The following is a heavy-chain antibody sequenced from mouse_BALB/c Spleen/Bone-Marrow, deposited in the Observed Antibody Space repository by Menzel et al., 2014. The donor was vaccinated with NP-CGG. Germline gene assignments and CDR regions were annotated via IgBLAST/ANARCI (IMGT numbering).Heavy chain of an antibody. CDR1: GFTFNTYA. CDR2: IRSKSNNYAT. CDR3: VSHGSWFAY. V-gene: IGHV10-1*02. Sequence: EVNVVESGGGLVQPKGSLKLSCAASGFTFNTYAMNWVRQAPGKGLEWVARIRSKSNNYATYYADSVKDRFTISRDDSQNMLYLQMNNLKTEDTAMYYCVSHGSWFAYWGQGTLVTVSA. J-gene: IGHJ3*01.